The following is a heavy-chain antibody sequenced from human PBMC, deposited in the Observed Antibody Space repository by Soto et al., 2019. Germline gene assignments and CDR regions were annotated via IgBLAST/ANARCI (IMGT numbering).Heavy chain of an antibody. CDR2: ISAYNGNT. CDR3: ATGITNYDILTGYPSPRFDY. D-gene: IGHD3-9*01. V-gene: IGHV1-18*01. Sequence: ASVKVSCKASGYTFTSYGISWVRQAPGQGLEWMGWISAYNGNTNYAQKLQGRVTMTEDTSTNTAYMELSSLRSEDTAVYYCATGITNYDILTGYPSPRFDYWGQGTLVTVS. CDR1: GYTFTSYG. J-gene: IGHJ4*02.